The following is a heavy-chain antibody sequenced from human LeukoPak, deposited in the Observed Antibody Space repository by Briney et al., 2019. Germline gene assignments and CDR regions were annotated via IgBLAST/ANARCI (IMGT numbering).Heavy chain of an antibody. CDR3: ACYGDSTNYFDY. J-gene: IGHJ4*02. CDR1: GGSISSNNYY. V-gene: IGHV4-30-4*08. Sequence: PSETLSLTCTVSGGSISSNNYYWGWIRQPPGKGLEWIGYIYYSGSTYYNPSLKSRVTISVETSKNQFSLNLTSVTAADTAVYYCACYGDSTNYFDYWGQGTLVTVSS. D-gene: IGHD4-17*01. CDR2: IYYSGST.